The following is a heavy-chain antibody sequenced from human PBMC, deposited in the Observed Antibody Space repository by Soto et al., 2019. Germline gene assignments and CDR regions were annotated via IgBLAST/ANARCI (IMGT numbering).Heavy chain of an antibody. Sequence: SETLSLTCAVSGASISTTNWWSWVRQPPGMGLEWVGEIYSSGSTNYNPSLKSRISISLDKSKNEFSLTLNSVTAADTAVYYCARGGASNWLRIFHQWRQGTLVTVSS. CDR1: GASISTTNW. CDR3: ARGGASNWLRIFHQ. V-gene: IGHV4-4*02. J-gene: IGHJ1*01. CDR2: IYSSGST. D-gene: IGHD6-13*01.